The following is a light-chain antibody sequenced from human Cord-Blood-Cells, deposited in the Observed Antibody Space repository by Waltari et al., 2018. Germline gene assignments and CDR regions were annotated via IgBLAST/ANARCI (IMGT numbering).Light chain of an antibody. V-gene: IGLV1-44*01. J-gene: IGLJ3*02. CDR3: AAWDDSLNGV. CDR2: SNN. CDR1: CSNFGSCT. Sequence: LPSQPPSASGPPVQRATTSCSGCCSNFGSCTVNWYQQFPGAAPKLLLYSNNQRPSGVPDRFSGSKSGTSASLAISGLQSEDEADYYCAAWDDSLNGVFGGGTKLTVL.